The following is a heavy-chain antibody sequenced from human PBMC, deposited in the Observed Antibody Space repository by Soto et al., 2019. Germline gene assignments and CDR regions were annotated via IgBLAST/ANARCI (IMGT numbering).Heavy chain of an antibody. CDR3: ATDPTNYYGSGSFGGFDY. Sequence: EVQLLESGGGLVQPGGSLRLSCAASGFTFSSYAMSWVRQAPGKGLEWVSAISGSGGSTYYADSVKGRFTISRDNSKNTLYLQMNSLRAEDTAVYYCATDPTNYYGSGSFGGFDYWGQGTLVTVSS. D-gene: IGHD3-10*01. J-gene: IGHJ4*02. V-gene: IGHV3-23*01. CDR2: ISGSGGST. CDR1: GFTFSSYA.